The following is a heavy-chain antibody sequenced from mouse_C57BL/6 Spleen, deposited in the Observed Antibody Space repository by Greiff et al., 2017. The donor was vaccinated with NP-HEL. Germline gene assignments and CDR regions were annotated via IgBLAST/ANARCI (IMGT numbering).Heavy chain of an antibody. V-gene: IGHV1-18*01. CDR2: INPNNGGT. J-gene: IGHJ4*01. CDR1: GYTFTDYN. D-gene: IGHD1-1*01. CDR3: ARQDYGSSYPPAMDY. Sequence: EVQLQQSGPELVKPGASVKIPCKASGYTFTDYNMDWVKQSHGKSLEWIGDINPNNGGTIYNQKFKGKATLTVDKSSSTAYMELRSLTSEDTAVYYCARQDYGSSYPPAMDYWGQGTSVTVSS.